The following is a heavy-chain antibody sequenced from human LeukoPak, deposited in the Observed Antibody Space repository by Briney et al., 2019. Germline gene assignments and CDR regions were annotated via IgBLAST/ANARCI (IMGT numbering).Heavy chain of an antibody. D-gene: IGHD2-2*03. J-gene: IGHJ5*02. CDR3: ARDANGYCSSTSCYNDNWFDP. CDR2: INPSGGST. Sequence: ASVKVSCKVSGYTLTELSMHWVRQAPGQGLEWMGIINPSGGSTSYAQKFQGRVTMTRDTSTSTVYMELSSLRSEDTAVYYCARDANGYCSSTSCYNDNWFDPWGQGTLVTVSS. V-gene: IGHV1-46*01. CDR1: GYTLTELS.